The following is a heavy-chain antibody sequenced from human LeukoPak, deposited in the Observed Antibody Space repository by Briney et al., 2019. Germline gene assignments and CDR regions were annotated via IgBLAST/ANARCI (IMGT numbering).Heavy chain of an antibody. V-gene: IGHV3-53*01. CDR3: ATRSGYCSGGSCPAEDI. Sequence: PGGSLRPSCAASGFIVSSNYMSWVRQAPGKGLEWVSGTYSGGSTYYADSVKGRFTISRDNSKNTLYLQMNSLRADDTAVYYCATRSGYCSGGSCPAEDIWGQGTMVTVSS. D-gene: IGHD2-15*01. CDR1: GFIVSSNY. CDR2: TYSGGST. J-gene: IGHJ3*02.